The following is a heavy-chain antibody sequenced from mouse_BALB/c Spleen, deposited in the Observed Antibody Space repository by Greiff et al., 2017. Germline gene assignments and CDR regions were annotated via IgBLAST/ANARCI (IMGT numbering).Heavy chain of an antibody. CDR1: GFTFSSFG. Sequence: DVKLVESGGGLVQPGGSRKLSCAASGFTFSSFGMHWVRQAPEKGLEWVAYISSGSSTIYYADTVKGRFTISRDNPKNTLFLQMTSLRSEDTAMYYCARSHYYGSWFAYWGQGTLVTVSA. D-gene: IGHD1-2*01. CDR3: ARSHYYGSWFAY. J-gene: IGHJ3*01. CDR2: ISSGSSTI. V-gene: IGHV5-17*02.